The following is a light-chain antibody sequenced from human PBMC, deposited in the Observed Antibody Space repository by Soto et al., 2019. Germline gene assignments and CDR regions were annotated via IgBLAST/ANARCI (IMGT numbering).Light chain of an antibody. CDR3: CSYADSTTYV. CDR2: EGS. CDR1: SSDVGTYNL. V-gene: IGLV2-23*01. Sequence: QSALTQPASVSGSPGQSITIYCTGTSSDVGTYNLVSWYQQHPGKAPKLMIYEGSKWPSGVSNRFSGSKSGNTASLTISGLQAEDEADYYCCSYADSTTYVFGTGTKLTVL. J-gene: IGLJ1*01.